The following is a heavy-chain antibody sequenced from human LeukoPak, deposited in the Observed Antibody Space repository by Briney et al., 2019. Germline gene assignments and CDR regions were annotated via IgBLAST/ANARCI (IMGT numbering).Heavy chain of an antibody. J-gene: IGHJ4*02. D-gene: IGHD6-19*01. Sequence: PGGSLRLSCAASGFTFSIYGMHWVRQAPGKGLEFVSAISSDGSSTHYADSVKGRFTISRDNSKNTLYLRMDSLTTEDMGVYYCARAGFGSGWYMDFLGQGTLVTVSS. CDR1: GFTFSIYG. CDR2: ISSDGSST. V-gene: IGHV3-64*02. CDR3: ARAGFGSGWYMDF.